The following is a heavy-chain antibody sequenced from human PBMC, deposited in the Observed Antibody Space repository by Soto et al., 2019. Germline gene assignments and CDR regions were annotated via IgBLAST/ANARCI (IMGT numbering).Heavy chain of an antibody. CDR2: ISAYNGNT. Sequence: ASVKVSCKASGYTFTSYGISWVRQAPGQGLEWMGWISAYNGNTNYAQKLQGRVTMTTDTSTSAAYMELRSLRSDDTAVYYCARGGYSSSSGYYFDYWGQGTLVTVSS. CDR3: ARGGYSSSSGYYFDY. D-gene: IGHD6-6*01. V-gene: IGHV1-18*01. J-gene: IGHJ4*02. CDR1: GYTFTSYG.